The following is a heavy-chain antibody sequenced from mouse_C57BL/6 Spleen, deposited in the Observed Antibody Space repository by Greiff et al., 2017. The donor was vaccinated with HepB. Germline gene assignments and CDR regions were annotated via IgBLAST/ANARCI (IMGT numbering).Heavy chain of an antibody. CDR2: IDPSDSYT. J-gene: IGHJ3*01. Sequence: QVQLQQPGAELVMPGASVKLSCKASGYTFTSYWMHWVKQRPGQGLEWIGEIDPSDSYTNYNQKFKGKSTLTVDKSSSTAYMQLSSLTSEDSAVYYCARKDYGSSYDAWFAYWGQGTLVTVSA. D-gene: IGHD1-1*01. CDR1: GYTFTSYW. V-gene: IGHV1-69*01. CDR3: ARKDYGSSYDAWFAY.